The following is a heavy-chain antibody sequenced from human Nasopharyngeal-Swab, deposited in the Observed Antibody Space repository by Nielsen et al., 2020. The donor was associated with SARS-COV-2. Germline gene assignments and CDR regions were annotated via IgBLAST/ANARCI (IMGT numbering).Heavy chain of an antibody. CDR1: GFTFSSYA. D-gene: IGHD3-10*01. CDR3: AKDRGLMVRGVMGY. CDR2: ISGSGGST. J-gene: IGHJ4*02. V-gene: IGHV3-23*01. Sequence: GESLKISCAASGFTFSSYAMHWVRQAPGKGLEWVSAISGSGGSTYYADSVKGRFTISRDNSKNTLYLQMNSLRAEDTAVYYCAKDRGLMVRGVMGYWGQGTLVTVSS.